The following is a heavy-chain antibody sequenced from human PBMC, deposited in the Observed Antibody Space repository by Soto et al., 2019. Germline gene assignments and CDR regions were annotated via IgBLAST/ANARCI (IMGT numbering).Heavy chain of an antibody. D-gene: IGHD4-4*01. J-gene: IGHJ5*02. CDR2: IYYSGST. Sequence: SETLSLTCTVSGGSISSSSYYWGWIRQPPGKGLEWIGSIYYSGSTYYNPSLKSRVTISVDTSKNQFSLKLSSVTAADTAVYYCAGHSTVTTVTSNTHWFHPWGQRTLVTVSS. CDR1: GGSISSSSYY. V-gene: IGHV4-39*01. CDR3: AGHSTVTTVTSNTHWFHP.